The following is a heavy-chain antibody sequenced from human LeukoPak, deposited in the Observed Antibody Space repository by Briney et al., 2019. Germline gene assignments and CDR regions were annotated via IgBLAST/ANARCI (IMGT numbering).Heavy chain of an antibody. D-gene: IGHD2-2*02. Sequence: SETLSLTCTVSGGSLSSYYWSWIRQPPGKGLEWIGYIYYSGSTNYNPSLKSRVTISVDTSKNQFSLKLSSVTAADTAVYYCARDKPGQYCSSTSCYTFDAFDIWGQGTMVTVSS. CDR2: IYYSGST. V-gene: IGHV4-59*01. CDR1: GGSLSSYY. CDR3: ARDKPGQYCSSTSCYTFDAFDI. J-gene: IGHJ3*02.